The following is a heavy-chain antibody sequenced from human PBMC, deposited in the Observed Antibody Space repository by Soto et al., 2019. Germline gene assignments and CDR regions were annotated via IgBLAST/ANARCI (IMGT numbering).Heavy chain of an antibody. CDR3: ARHNTTDDESCVHFYGDY. D-gene: IGHD3-3*02. Sequence: GESLKISCEGSGYSFRNYWIGWVRQVPGTGLEWVGIIYPGDSDTIYNPSFQGHVIISADKSISTAYLQWSSLKASDTAIYYCARHNTTDDESCVHFYGDYWGHGSQVTASS. CDR1: GYSFRNYW. CDR2: IYPGDSDT. V-gene: IGHV5-51*01. J-gene: IGHJ4*01.